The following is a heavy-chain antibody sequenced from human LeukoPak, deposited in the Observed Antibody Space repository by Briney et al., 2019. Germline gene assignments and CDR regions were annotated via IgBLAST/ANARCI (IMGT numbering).Heavy chain of an antibody. CDR2: ISGSGGST. J-gene: IGHJ4*02. V-gene: IGHV3-23*01. Sequence: GGSLRLSCAASGFTFSSYAMSWVRQAPGKGLEWVSAISGSGGSTYYADSVKGRFTISRDNSKNTLYLQMNSLRAEDTAVYYCAKDDGYILTGYSTDYWGQGTLVTVSS. CDR1: GFTFSSYA. CDR3: AKDDGYILTGYSTDY. D-gene: IGHD3-9*01.